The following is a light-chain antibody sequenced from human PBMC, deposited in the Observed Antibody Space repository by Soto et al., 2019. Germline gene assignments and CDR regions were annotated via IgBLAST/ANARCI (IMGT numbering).Light chain of an antibody. CDR3: QNYHGWPIT. J-gene: IGKJ5*01. CDR2: DAS. V-gene: IGKV3-15*01. Sequence: EIVMTQSPATLSVSPGEGATVSCRASQSVSSHLAWYQHKPGQAPRLLFYDASTRATGIPARFSGSGSGTEFTLTISSLQSEDFAVYYCQNYHGWPITFGQGTRLEIK. CDR1: QSVSSH.